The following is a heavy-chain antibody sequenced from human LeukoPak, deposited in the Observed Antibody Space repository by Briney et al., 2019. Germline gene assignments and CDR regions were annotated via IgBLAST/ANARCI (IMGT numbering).Heavy chain of an antibody. CDR3: ARPPDDYGDYSDY. V-gene: IGHV3-30-3*01. J-gene: IGHJ4*02. D-gene: IGHD4-17*01. Sequence: SGGSLRLSCAGSGFTFSSYVMHWVRQAPGKGLEWVAVISYDGSNKDYADSVKGRFTISRDNSKNTLYLQMNSLRAEDTAVYYCARPPDDYGDYSDYWGQRTLVTVSS. CDR2: ISYDGSNK. CDR1: GFTFSSYV.